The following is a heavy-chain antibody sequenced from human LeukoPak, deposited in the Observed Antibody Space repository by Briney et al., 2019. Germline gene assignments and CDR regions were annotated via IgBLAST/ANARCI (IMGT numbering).Heavy chain of an antibody. Sequence: PGGSLRLSCAASGFTFSNAWMSWVRQAPGKGLEWVGRIKSKTDGGTTDYAAPVKGRFTISRDDSKNTLYLQMNSLKTEDTAVYYCTTVLYDSSGYYYDDYWGQGTLVTVSS. D-gene: IGHD3-22*01. V-gene: IGHV3-15*01. J-gene: IGHJ4*02. CDR2: IKSKTDGGTT. CDR3: TTVLYDSSGYYYDDY. CDR1: GFTFSNAW.